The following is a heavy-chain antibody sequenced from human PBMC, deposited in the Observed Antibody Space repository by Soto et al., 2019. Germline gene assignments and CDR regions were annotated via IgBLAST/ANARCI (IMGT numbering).Heavy chain of an antibody. CDR1: GYTFTSYG. CDR3: ARSIEVPANILTGYSDY. Sequence: ASVKVSCKASGYTFTSYGISWVRQAPGQGLEWMGWISAYNGNTNYAQKLQGRVTMTTDTSTSTAYMELRSLRSDDTAVYYCARSIEVPANILTGYSDYWGQGTLVTVSS. J-gene: IGHJ4*02. V-gene: IGHV1-18*01. CDR2: ISAYNGNT. D-gene: IGHD3-9*01.